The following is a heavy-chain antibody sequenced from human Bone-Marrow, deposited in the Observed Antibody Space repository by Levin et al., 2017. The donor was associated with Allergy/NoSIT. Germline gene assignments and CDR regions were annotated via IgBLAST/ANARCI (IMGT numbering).Heavy chain of an antibody. V-gene: IGHV3-9*01. Sequence: GGSLRLSCAASGFTFDDYAMHWVRQAPGKGLEWVSGISWNSGSIGYADSVKGRFTISRDNAKNSLYLQMNSLRAEDTALYYCAKDTIGRGWFGGGIDYWGQGTLVTVSS. CDR3: AKDTIGRGWFGGGIDY. CDR2: ISWNSGSI. D-gene: IGHD3-10*01. CDR1: GFTFDDYA. J-gene: IGHJ4*02.